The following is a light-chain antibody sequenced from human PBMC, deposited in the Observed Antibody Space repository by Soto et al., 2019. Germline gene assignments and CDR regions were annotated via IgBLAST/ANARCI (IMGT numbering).Light chain of an antibody. CDR2: NNT. J-gene: IGLJ2*01. Sequence: QSVLTQPPSVSGAPGQRVTISCTGSNSNIGADYEVYWYQQFPGTAPKLLISNNTNRPSGVPDRFSGSRSGTSASLAITGLQSEDEADYYCQPFDSSLTGPIFGVGTKLTVL. CDR3: QPFDSSLTGPI. CDR1: NSNIGADYE. V-gene: IGLV1-40*01.